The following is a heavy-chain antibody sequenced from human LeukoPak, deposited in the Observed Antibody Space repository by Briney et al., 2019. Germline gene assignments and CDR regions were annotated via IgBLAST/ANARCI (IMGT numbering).Heavy chain of an antibody. J-gene: IGHJ4*02. CDR1: GYSFRDYG. Sequence: ASVKVSCKASGYSFRDYGINWVRQAPGQGLEWMGWISGDSYDTKYEQKLHGRVTMTTDTSTSTDYMELRSLRSDDTAVYYCARNRTGTFDFWGQGTLVTVSS. D-gene: IGHD3-10*01. V-gene: IGHV1-18*01. CDR3: ARNRTGTFDF. CDR2: ISGDSYDT.